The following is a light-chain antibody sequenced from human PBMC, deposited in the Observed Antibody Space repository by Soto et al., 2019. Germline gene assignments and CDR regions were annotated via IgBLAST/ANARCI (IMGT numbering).Light chain of an antibody. CDR2: GAS. J-gene: IGKJ5*01. CDR3: QQYNNWPPIT. Sequence: EIVLMPSPGTLPLSPVERATLSCRASQSVSSSYLAWYQQKPGQAPRLLIYGASSRATGIPDRFSGSGSGTDFTLTISRLEPEDFAVYYCQQYNNWPPITFGQGTRLEIK. V-gene: IGKV3-20*01. CDR1: QSVSSSY.